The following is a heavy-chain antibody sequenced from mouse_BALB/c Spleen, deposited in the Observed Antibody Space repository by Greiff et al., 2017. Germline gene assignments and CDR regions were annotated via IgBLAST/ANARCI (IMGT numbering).Heavy chain of an antibody. Sequence: EVQGVESGGGLVKPGGSLKLSCAASGFTFSSYTMSWVRQTPEKRLEWVATISSGGSYTYYPDSVKGRFTISRDNAKNTLYLQMSSLKSEDTAMYYCTREGGYEDYWGQGTTLTVSS. CDR3: TREGGYEDY. CDR2: ISSGGSYT. J-gene: IGHJ2*01. D-gene: IGHD2-14*01. V-gene: IGHV5-6-4*01. CDR1: GFTFSSYT.